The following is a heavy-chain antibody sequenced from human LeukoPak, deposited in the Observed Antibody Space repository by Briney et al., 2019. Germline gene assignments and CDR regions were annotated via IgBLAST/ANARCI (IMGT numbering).Heavy chain of an antibody. CDR3: ARDGTTVTGYNWFDP. CDR2: ISSSSSYI. CDR1: GFTFSSYS. J-gene: IGHJ5*02. D-gene: IGHD1/OR15-1a*01. V-gene: IGHV3-21*01. Sequence: PGGSLRLSCAASGFTFSSYSMNWVRQAPGKGLEWVSSISSSSSYIYYADSVKGRFTISRDNAKNSLYLQMNSLRVEDTAVYYCARDGTTVTGYNWFDPWGPGTLVNVSS.